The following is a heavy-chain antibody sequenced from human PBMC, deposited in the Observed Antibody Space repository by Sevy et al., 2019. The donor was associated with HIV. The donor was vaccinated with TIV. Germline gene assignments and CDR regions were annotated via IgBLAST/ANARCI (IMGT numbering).Heavy chain of an antibody. Sequence: GGSLRLSCAASGFIFSRYEMNWVRQAPGKGLEWVSYISSSGSTIYYADSVKGRFTISRDNAKNSLYLQMNSLRAEDTAVYYCARPNYYDSSGYGYYYYGMDVWGQGTTVTVSS. V-gene: IGHV3-48*03. CDR2: ISSSGSTI. D-gene: IGHD3-22*01. CDR1: GFIFSRYE. CDR3: ARPNYYDSSGYGYYYYGMDV. J-gene: IGHJ6*02.